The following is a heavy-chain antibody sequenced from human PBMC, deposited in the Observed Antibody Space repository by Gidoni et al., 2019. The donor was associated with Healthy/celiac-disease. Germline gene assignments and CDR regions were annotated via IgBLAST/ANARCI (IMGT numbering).Heavy chain of an antibody. Sequence: EGQLVESGGGLVQHGGSLRRSCAASGFTFSSYWMSWVRQAPGKVLECVANIKHDGSETYYVDSVKGRFTISRDNAKNSLYLQMTSLRAEDTAVYYCARDRGYEDYWGQGTLVTVSS. CDR2: IKHDGSET. CDR3: ARDRGYEDY. J-gene: IGHJ4*02. V-gene: IGHV3-7*01. D-gene: IGHD6-13*01. CDR1: GFTFSSYW.